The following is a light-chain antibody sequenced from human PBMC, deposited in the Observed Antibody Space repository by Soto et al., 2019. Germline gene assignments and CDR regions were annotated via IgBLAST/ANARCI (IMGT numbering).Light chain of an antibody. CDR1: QSISDS. J-gene: IGKJ1*01. Sequence: DIQMTQSPSTLSASVGDRVTITCRASQSISDSLAWYQQKPGKAPKLLIYEASTLKSGVPSRFSGSRSGTEYTLTISSLQPDAFAIYYCQQYNGYWTFGQGTKVEIK. CDR2: EAS. V-gene: IGKV1-5*03. CDR3: QQYNGYWT.